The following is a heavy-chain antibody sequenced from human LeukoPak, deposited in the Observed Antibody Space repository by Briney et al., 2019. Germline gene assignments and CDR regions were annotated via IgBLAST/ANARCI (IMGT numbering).Heavy chain of an antibody. Sequence: GGSLRLSCAASGFTFSSYGMSWVRQAPGKGLEWLAHISNSGDIIHYATSVEDRFTISRDNAKNSVYLQMNSLRVEDTALYYCARDATTTVGWVYMDVWGKGTAVTIS. CDR1: GFTFSSYG. CDR3: ARDATTTVGWVYMDV. D-gene: IGHD4-11*01. CDR2: ISNSGDII. J-gene: IGHJ6*03. V-gene: IGHV3-48*04.